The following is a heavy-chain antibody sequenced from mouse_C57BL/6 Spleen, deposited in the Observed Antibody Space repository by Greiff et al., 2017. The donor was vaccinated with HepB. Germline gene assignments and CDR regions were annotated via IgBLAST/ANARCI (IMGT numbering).Heavy chain of an antibody. CDR2: ISSGNSTI. V-gene: IGHV5-17*01. Sequence: EVQVVESGGGLVKPGGSLKLSCAASGFTFSDYGMHWVRQAPETGLEWVAYISSGNSTIYYADTVKGRFTISRDNAKNTLFLQMTSLRSEDTAMYYCARMGDYDWYFDVWGTGTTVTVSS. CDR3: ARMGDYDWYFDV. J-gene: IGHJ1*03. CDR1: GFTFSDYG. D-gene: IGHD2-4*01.